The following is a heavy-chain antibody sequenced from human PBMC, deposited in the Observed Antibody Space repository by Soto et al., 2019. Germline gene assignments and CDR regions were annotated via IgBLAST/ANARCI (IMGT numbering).Heavy chain of an antibody. V-gene: IGHV1-18*01. Sequence: GASVKVSCKASGYTFNSYGISWVRPAPGQGLEWMGWISSYGNTNYAQKVQGRVTMTTDTSTSTAYMELRSLRSDDTAVYYCARASGLLVPWLYWGQGTLVTVSS. CDR1: GYTFNSYG. J-gene: IGHJ4*02. CDR2: ISSYGNT. D-gene: IGHD6-13*01. CDR3: ARASGLLVPWLY.